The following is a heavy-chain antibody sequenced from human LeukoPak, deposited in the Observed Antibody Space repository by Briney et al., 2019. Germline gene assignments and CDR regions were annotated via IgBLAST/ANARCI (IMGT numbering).Heavy chain of an antibody. D-gene: IGHD5-18*01. CDR1: GFTFNTYS. CDR2: ISGSRTYI. V-gene: IGHV3-21*01. Sequence: GGSLRLSCAASGFTFNTYSINWVRQAPGKGLEWVSSISGSRTYIFYADSVRGRFTISRDNAKNSLYLQMNSLRAGDTAVYYCARWGFSYGSDYWGQGTLVTVSS. CDR3: ARWGFSYGSDY. J-gene: IGHJ4*02.